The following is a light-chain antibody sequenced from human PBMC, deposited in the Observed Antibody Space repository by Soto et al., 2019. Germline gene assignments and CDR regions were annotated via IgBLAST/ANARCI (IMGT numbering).Light chain of an antibody. J-gene: IGKJ4*01. Sequence: DIQMTQSPSSLSASVGDRVTITCQASQDIRNYLNWFQQKPGKAPNLLIHDASTLATGVPPRFSGSGSGTDFTLTISSLQPEDIATYFCQHYDNFPFTFGGGTKVEIK. CDR3: QHYDNFPFT. V-gene: IGKV1-33*01. CDR1: QDIRNY. CDR2: DAS.